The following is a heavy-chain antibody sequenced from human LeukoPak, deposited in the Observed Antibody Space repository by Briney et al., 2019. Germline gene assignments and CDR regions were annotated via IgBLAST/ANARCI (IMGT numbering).Heavy chain of an antibody. CDR2: IYPRGGST. V-gene: IGHV1-46*01. Sequence: APGQGLEXMGMIYPRGGSTSYAQKFQGRVTMTRDTSTSTVYMELSSLRSEDTAVYYCARSPLRLTGSDYWGQGSLVTVSS. CDR3: ARSPLRLTGSDY. J-gene: IGHJ4*02. D-gene: IGHD3-3*01.